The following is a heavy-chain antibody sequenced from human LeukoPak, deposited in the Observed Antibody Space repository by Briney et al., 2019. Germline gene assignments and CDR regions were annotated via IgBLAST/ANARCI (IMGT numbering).Heavy chain of an antibody. D-gene: IGHD3-3*01. CDR2: ISGSGGST. CDR1: GFTFSSYA. CDR3: ALGTYSDFWTGYPYYFDY. J-gene: IGHJ4*02. V-gene: IGHV3-23*01. Sequence: GGSLRLSCAASGFTFSSYAMSWVRQAPGKGLEWVSAISGSGGSTYYADSVKGRFTISRDNSKNTMYLQMNSLRAEDTAVYYCALGTYSDFWTGYPYYFDYWGQGTLVTVSS.